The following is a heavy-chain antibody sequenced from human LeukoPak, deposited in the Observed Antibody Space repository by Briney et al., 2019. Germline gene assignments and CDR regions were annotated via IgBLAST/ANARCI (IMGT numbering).Heavy chain of an antibody. D-gene: IGHD3-16*02. J-gene: IGHJ5*02. CDR1: GGSISSYY. CDR3: ARDLSGPRSRYLNWIDP. V-gene: IGHV4-4*07. CDR2: IYTSGST. Sequence: SETLSLTCTVSGGSISSYYWSWIRQPAGKGLEWIGRIYTSGSTNYNPSLKSRVTMSVDTSKNQFSLKLSSVTAADTAVYYCARDLSGPRSRYLNWIDPWGQGTLVTVSS.